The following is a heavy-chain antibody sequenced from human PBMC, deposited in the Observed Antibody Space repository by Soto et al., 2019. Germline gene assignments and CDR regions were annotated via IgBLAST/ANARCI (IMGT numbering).Heavy chain of an antibody. J-gene: IGHJ4*02. D-gene: IGHD2-21*01. Sequence: ASVKVSCKASGDTFTGYYMHWVRQAPGQGLEWMGWINPNSGGTNYAQKFQGWVTMTRDTSISTAYMELSRLRSDDTAVYYCAREGSFSRDFDYWGQGTLVTVSS. CDR2: INPNSGGT. V-gene: IGHV1-2*04. CDR1: GDTFTGYY. CDR3: AREGSFSRDFDY.